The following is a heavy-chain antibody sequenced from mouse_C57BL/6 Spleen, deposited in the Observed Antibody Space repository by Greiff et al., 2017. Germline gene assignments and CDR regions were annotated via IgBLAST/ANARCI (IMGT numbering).Heavy chain of an antibody. CDR2: IYPGDGDT. CDR3: ARFGNLYAMDY. J-gene: IGHJ4*01. V-gene: IGHV1-82*01. D-gene: IGHD2-1*01. CDR1: GYAFSSSW. Sequence: QVQLKESGPELVKPGASVKISCKASGYAFSSSWMNWVKQRPGKGLEWIGRIYPGDGDTNYNGKFKGKATLTADKSSSTAYMQLSSLTSEDSAVYFCARFGNLYAMDYWGQGTSVTVSS.